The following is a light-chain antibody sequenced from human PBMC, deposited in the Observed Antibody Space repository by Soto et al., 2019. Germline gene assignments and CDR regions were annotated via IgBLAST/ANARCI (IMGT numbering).Light chain of an antibody. CDR1: QTVTNNY. Sequence: EIVLTQSPGTLSLSPGESATLSCRASQTVTNNYLAWYQQKPGQAPRLLIYGASSRAIHIPPRSTGSGSGADFTLTLSRLEPEDFAVYYCQQYGSSPRTFGQGTKVEIK. CDR3: QQYGSSPRT. CDR2: GAS. J-gene: IGKJ1*01. V-gene: IGKV3-20*01.